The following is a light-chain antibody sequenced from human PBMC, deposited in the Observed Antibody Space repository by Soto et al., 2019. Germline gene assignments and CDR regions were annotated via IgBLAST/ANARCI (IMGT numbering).Light chain of an antibody. CDR2: GAS. J-gene: IGKJ1*01. CDR3: QQYDSSPVT. CDR1: QSVSSIY. Sequence: ESVLTPSPGTMSLSPGERATLSCRASQSVSSIYLAWYQQKPGQAPGLLIYGASSRATGIPDRFSGSGSGTDFTLTISRLEPEDFAVYYCQQYDSSPVTFGQGTKVEIK. V-gene: IGKV3-20*01.